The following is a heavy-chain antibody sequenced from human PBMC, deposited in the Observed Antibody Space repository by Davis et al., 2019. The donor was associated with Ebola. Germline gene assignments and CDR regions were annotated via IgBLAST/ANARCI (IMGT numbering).Heavy chain of an antibody. Sequence: GETLKISCAASGFTFSDYYMSWIRQAPGKGLVWVSRINNDGSTTDYADSVKGRFTISRDNAKNSLYLQMNSLKAEDTAVYYCARDRQDYVWGSYRTRLSYFDYWGQGTLVTVSS. CDR3: ARDRQDYVWGSYRTRLSYFDY. D-gene: IGHD3-16*02. J-gene: IGHJ4*02. CDR2: INNDGSTT. V-gene: IGHV3-11*04. CDR1: GFTFSDYY.